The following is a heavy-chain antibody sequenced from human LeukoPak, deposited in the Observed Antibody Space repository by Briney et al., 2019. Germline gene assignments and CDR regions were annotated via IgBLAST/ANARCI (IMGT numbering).Heavy chain of an antibody. CDR1: GFTFSSNW. CDR2: IKQDGSEK. CDR3: ARDRAQFDP. J-gene: IGHJ5*02. D-gene: IGHD1-26*01. V-gene: IGHV3-7*01. Sequence: PGGSLRLSCAASGFTFSSNWMSWVRQAPGKGLEWVANIKQDGSEKYYVDSVKGRFTISRDNAKNSLYLQMNSLRAEDTAVYYCARDRAQFDPWGQGTLVTVSS.